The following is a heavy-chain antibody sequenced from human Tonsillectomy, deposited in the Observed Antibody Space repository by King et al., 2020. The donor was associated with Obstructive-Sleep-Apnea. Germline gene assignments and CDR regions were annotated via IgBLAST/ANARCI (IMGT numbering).Heavy chain of an antibody. J-gene: IGHJ4*02. CDR2: MYYIGNT. CDR3: ARHRGVEDYGGYGDYFDY. D-gene: IGHD5-12*01. V-gene: IGHV4-59*08. CDR1: GASISNYY. Sequence: QLQESGPGLVKPSETLSLTCTVSGASISNYYWSWIRQPPGKGLEWIGYMYYIGNTNFNPSLKSRVTISADTSKIQFSRRLSSVTAADTAVYYCARHRGVEDYGGYGDYFDYWGQGTLAIVSS.